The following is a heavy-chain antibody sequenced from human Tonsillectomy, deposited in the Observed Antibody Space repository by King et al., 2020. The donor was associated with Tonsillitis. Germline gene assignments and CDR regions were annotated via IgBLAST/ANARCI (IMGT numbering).Heavy chain of an antibody. Sequence: VQLVESGGGLVKPGGSLRLSCAASGFTFSSYNMNWVRQAPGKGLEWVSSISSSSTYIYYADSVRGRFTISRDSAKNSLYLRMNSLRAEDTAVYYCASDSFDYFYGMDVWGQGTTVTVSS. CDR1: GFTFSSYN. D-gene: IGHD3-3*01. J-gene: IGHJ6*02. V-gene: IGHV3-21*01. CDR3: ASDSFDYFYGMDV. CDR2: ISSSSTYI.